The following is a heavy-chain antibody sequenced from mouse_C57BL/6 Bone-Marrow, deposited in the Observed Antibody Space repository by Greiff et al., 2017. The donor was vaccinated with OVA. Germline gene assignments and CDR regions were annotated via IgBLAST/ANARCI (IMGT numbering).Heavy chain of an antibody. CDR2: TFYSGIT. J-gene: IGHJ2*01. V-gene: IGHV3-3*01. Sequence: EVQLQQSGPSLVRPSQTLSLTCTVTGFSINSDCYWIWIRQFPGNKLEYIGYTFYSGITYYNPSLESRTYITRNTSKNQFSLKLSSVTTEDTATYYCAREGYYGSRRDYWGQGTTLTVSS. CDR3: AREGYYGSRRDY. D-gene: IGHD1-1*01. CDR1: GFSINSDCY.